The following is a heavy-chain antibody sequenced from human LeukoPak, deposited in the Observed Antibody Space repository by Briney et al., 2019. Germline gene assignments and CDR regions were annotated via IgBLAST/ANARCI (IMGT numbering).Heavy chain of an antibody. Sequence: ASVKVSFKASGYTFTRYAMNWVRQAPGQGLEWMGWINTNTGKPTYVQGFTGRFVFSLDTSVSTAYLQISSLKAEDTAVYYCARDPSSGSPRFDPWGQGTLVTVSS. CDR2: INTNTGKP. CDR3: ARDPSSGSPRFDP. CDR1: GYTFTRYA. J-gene: IGHJ5*02. V-gene: IGHV7-4-1*02. D-gene: IGHD3-22*01.